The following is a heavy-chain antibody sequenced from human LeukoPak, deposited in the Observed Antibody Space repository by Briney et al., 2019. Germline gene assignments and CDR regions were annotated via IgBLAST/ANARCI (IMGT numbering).Heavy chain of an antibody. V-gene: IGHV4-4*07. D-gene: IGHD2-2*01. J-gene: IGHJ6*03. CDR3: ASEVVPRARTRYYYYYMDV. CDR2: IYTSGST. CDR1: GGSFSSYY. Sequence: SETLSLTCTVSGGSFSSYYWSWIRRPAGKGLEWIGRIYTSGSTNYNPSLKSRVTMSVDTSKNQFSLKLSSVTAADTAVYYCASEVVPRARTRYYYYYMDVWGKGTTVTVSS.